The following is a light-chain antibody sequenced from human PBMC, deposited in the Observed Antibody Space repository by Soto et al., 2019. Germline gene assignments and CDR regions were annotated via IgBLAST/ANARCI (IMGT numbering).Light chain of an antibody. J-gene: IGKJ4*01. CDR1: QSVSSTK. V-gene: IGKV3-20*01. CDR2: GAS. CDR3: QQFGSSPLLT. Sequence: VFTQYTGTLSLSPGERATLSCRASQSVSSTKLAWYQQRPGQAPRLLIFGASNRATGVPDRFSGSGSGTDFTLAISRLEPEDFAVYYCQQFGSSPLLTFGGGTKVDI.